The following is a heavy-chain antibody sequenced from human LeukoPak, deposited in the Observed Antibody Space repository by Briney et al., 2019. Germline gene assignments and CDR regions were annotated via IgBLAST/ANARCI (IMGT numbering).Heavy chain of an antibody. CDR1: GGSISSYY. D-gene: IGHD6-13*01. J-gene: IGHJ4*02. CDR2: IYYSGST. Sequence: PSETLSLTCTVSGGSISSYYWSWIRQPPGKGLEWIGYIYYSGSTNYNPSLKSRVTISVNTSKNQFSLKLSSVTAADTAVYYCARDLAAAGKGGLDYWGQGTLVTVSS. V-gene: IGHV4-59*01. CDR3: ARDLAAAGKGGLDY.